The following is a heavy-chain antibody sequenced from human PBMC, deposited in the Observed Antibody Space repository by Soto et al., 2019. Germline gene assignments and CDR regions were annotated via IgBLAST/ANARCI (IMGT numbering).Heavy chain of an antibody. CDR3: ARGPRYCSSSLCFAGVTWFDP. CDR1: GDIRATVG. CDR2: ISGFNGNT. Sequence: ASLNACCKTSGDIRATVGMSWVRQAPGQVLELMGWISGFNGNTNYARKVQGRVTMTTDKSANTAYMELRSLTSDDTAVYYCARGPRYCSSSLCFAGVTWFDPWGQGTPVPVSS. J-gene: IGHJ5*02. V-gene: IGHV1-18*04. D-gene: IGHD2-2*01.